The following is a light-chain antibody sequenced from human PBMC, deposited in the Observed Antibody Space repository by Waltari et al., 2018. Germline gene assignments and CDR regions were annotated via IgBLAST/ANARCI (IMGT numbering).Light chain of an antibody. CDR1: RSNSGNNA. J-gene: IGLJ2*01. CDR3: AAWDDSLKGVL. CDR2: ADD. Sequence: QSVLTQTPPVSEAPRQRVTISCSGSRSNSGNNAVNWYQQVPGKAPKLLVFADDLRPSGVSDRFSGSKSGTSASLAISGLRSEDEGVYFCAAWDDSLKGVLFGGGTKLTVL. V-gene: IGLV1-36*01.